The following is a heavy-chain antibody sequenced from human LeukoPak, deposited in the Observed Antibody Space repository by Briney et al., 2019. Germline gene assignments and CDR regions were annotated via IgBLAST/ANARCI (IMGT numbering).Heavy chain of an antibody. CDR1: NGAVKNYY. CDR2: FLYSGTT. Sequence: SGTLSLTCPVSNGAVKNYYWTWIRQPPGQGLEWIGNFLYSGTTTYRASLDSRLIISVDNSKNTVSLRLFSVTAADTAVYYCATLVYSGSRYHFDTWGQGTLVTVSS. D-gene: IGHD1-26*01. CDR3: ATLVYSGSRYHFDT. V-gene: IGHV4-59*02. J-gene: IGHJ4*02.